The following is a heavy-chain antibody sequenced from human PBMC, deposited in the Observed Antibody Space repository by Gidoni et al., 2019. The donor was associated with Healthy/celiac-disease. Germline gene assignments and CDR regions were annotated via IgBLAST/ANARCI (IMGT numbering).Heavy chain of an antibody. D-gene: IGHD3-16*01. CDR3: ARQRQQLGVVLYY. CDR2: IWYDGSNK. CDR1: GFTLSSFG. V-gene: IGHV3-33*01. J-gene: IGHJ4*02. Sequence: QVQLVESGGGVVRHGRSLTRPLAASGFTLSSFGMHWVRQAPVTGLDWVSVIWYDGSNKYYAVSGTCRFTISRYNSKTTLYLQMNSLIAEDTAVYYCARQRQQLGVVLYYWGQVTLVTVSS.